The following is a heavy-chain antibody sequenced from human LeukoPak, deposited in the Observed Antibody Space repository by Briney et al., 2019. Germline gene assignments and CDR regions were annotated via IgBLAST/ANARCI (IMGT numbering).Heavy chain of an antibody. J-gene: IGHJ4*02. CDR3: ARGRLSIAARVIFDY. D-gene: IGHD6-6*01. CDR1: GVSVRTMSRY. V-gene: IGHV4-30-2*01. CDR2: VSYNGQP. Sequence: PGQTLSLTGSVLGVSVRTMSRYWSWIRQAPGEGPQWIGYVSYNGQPYYMPSLRSRVTISVDTSKNQFSLKLSSVTAADTAVYYCARGRLSIAARVIFDYWGQGTLVTVSS.